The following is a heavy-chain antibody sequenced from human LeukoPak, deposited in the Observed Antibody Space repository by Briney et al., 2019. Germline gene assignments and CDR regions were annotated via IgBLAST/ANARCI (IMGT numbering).Heavy chain of an antibody. Sequence: PGGSLRLSCTGSGFTFSNYAITWVRQTPGKGLEWVSTVSSSGTSTYYADSVKGRFTISRDNSKNTLYLQMNSLRVEDTAVYYCIRQQAYCGGDCYGQIFHHWGQGTLVTVSS. D-gene: IGHD2-21*02. J-gene: IGHJ1*01. CDR1: GFTFSNYA. V-gene: IGHV3-23*01. CDR2: VSSSGTST. CDR3: IRQQAYCGGDCYGQIFHH.